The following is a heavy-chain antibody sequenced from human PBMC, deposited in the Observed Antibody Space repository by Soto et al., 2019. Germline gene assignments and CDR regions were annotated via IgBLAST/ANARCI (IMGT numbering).Heavy chain of an antibody. CDR3: ARDLSIAAAGVNWFDP. J-gene: IGHJ5*02. CDR1: GFTFSSYE. D-gene: IGHD6-13*01. Sequence: SLRLSCAASGFTFSSYEMNWVRQAPGRGLEWVSYISSSGSTIYYADSVKGRFTISRDNAKNSLYLQMNSLRAEDTAVYYCARDLSIAAAGVNWFDPWGQGTLVTVSS. V-gene: IGHV3-48*03. CDR2: ISSSGSTI.